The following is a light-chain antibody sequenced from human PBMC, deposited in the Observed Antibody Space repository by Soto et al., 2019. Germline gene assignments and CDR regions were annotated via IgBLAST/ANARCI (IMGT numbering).Light chain of an antibody. Sequence: DIQMTQSPSSLSASVGHRVTITCRASQNINRYLNWYQQQPGKAPKLLIHDASTLQSGVPSRFSGSGSGTEFTLTISSLQRDDFATYYCQQSHSFPLAFGPGTKVEIK. CDR1: QNINRY. J-gene: IGKJ3*01. V-gene: IGKV1-39*01. CDR3: QQSHSFPLA. CDR2: DAS.